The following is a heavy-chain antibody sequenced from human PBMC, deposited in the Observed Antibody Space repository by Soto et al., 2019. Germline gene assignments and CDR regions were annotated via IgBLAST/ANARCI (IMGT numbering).Heavy chain of an antibody. CDR2: IREDGSEI. CDR1: GFTFSSFW. D-gene: IGHD3-10*01. V-gene: IGHV3-7*01. CDR3: GRTGFLDY. Sequence: EVQLVESGGGLVQPGGSLRLSCAASGFTFSSFWMSWVRQAPGKGLEWVANIREDGSEINYVDSVKGRFTISRDNAKNSLYLQMNSLRAEDTAMYYCGRTGFLDYWGQGTLVTVSS. J-gene: IGHJ4*02.